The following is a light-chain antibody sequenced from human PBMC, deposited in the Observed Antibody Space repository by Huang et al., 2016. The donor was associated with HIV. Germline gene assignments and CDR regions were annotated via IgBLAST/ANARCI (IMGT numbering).Light chain of an antibody. V-gene: IGKV1-6*01. CDR3: LQDYNHPRT. Sequence: IQMTQSPSSLSASVGDRVNITCRASQGIRNDLGWFQQKPGKAPKLLIYGASNLQSGFPSRCRGSGSDTDFTLTISSLQPEDFATYYCLQDYNHPRTFGLGTRVEI. J-gene: IGKJ1*01. CDR1: QGIRND. CDR2: GAS.